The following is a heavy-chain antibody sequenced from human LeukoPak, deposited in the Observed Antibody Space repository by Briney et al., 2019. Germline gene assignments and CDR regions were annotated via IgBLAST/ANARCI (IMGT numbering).Heavy chain of an antibody. CDR3: ARADYFDWLFPEYYFDY. D-gene: IGHD3-9*01. V-gene: IGHV4-39*07. Sequence: SETLSLTCTIPGGSISSISYYWGWIRQPPGKGLEWIGSIYYTGSTYYNPSLKSRVTISVDTSKNQFSLKLSSVTAADTAVYYCARADYFDWLFPEYYFDYWGQGTLVTVSS. CDR2: IYYTGST. CDR1: GGSISSISYY. J-gene: IGHJ4*02.